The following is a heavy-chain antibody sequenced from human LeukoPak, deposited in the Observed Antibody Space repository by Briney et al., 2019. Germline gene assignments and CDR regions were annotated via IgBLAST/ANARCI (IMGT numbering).Heavy chain of an antibody. D-gene: IGHD3-9*01. CDR2: ISSSGSTI. CDR3: ARQRGDILTGYYMPRGFDY. Sequence: PGGSLRLSCAASGFTFSSCEMTWVRQAPGKGLEWVSYISSSGSTIYYADSVKGRFTISRDNAKNSLYLQMNSLRAEDTAVYYCARQRGDILTGYYMPRGFDYWGQGTLVTVSS. J-gene: IGHJ4*02. V-gene: IGHV3-48*03. CDR1: GFTFSSCE.